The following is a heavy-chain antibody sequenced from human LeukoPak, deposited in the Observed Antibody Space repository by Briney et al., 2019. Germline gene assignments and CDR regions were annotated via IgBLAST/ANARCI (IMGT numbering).Heavy chain of an antibody. CDR2: ISYDGSNK. Sequence: GGSLRLSCAASGFTFSSYAMHWVRQAPGKGLEWVAVISYDGSNKYYADSVKGRFTISRDNSKNTLYLQMNSLRAEDTAVYYCAKDRLGGLNWFDPWGQGTPVTVSS. V-gene: IGHV3-30*04. J-gene: IGHJ5*02. CDR1: GFTFSSYA. D-gene: IGHD1-26*01. CDR3: AKDRLGGLNWFDP.